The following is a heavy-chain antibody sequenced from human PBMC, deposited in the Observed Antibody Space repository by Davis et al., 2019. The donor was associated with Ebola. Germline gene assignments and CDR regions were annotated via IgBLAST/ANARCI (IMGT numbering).Heavy chain of an antibody. Sequence: SAKVFCKASAGTFSSYAISWLRQAPGQGLEWMGRIIPILGIANYAQKFQGRVTITADKSTSTAYMELSSLRSEDTAVYYCHYGSGSSPGGMDFWGQGTTVTVAS. CDR3: HYGSGSSPGGMDF. D-gene: IGHD3-10*01. CDR1: AGTFSSYA. J-gene: IGHJ6*02. V-gene: IGHV1-69*04. CDR2: IIPILGIA.